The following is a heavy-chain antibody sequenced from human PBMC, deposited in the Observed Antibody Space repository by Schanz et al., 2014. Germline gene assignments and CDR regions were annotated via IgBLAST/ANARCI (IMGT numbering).Heavy chain of an antibody. J-gene: IGHJ6*03. D-gene: IGHD2-21*02. CDR3: ARPSDSSWYMDV. Sequence: EVQLVESGGGLVKPGGSLRLSCAASGFTFSTYYMNWVRQAPGKGLEWVSSISSSSSYISYADSVKGRFTISRDNAKNSQYLHMNSLRAEDTAVYYCARPSDSSWYMDVWGKGTTVTVSS. V-gene: IGHV3-21*02. CDR1: GFTFSTYY. CDR2: ISSSSSYI.